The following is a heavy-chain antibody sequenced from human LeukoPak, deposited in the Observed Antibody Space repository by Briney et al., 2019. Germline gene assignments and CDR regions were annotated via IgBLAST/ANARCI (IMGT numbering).Heavy chain of an antibody. Sequence: SETLSLTSAVYGGSFSGYSWSWICQPPGKGLEWIGEINHSGSTNYNPSLKSRVTISVDTSKNQFSLKLSSVTAADTAVYYCASAPAACISCWGQGTLVTVSS. J-gene: IGHJ4*02. CDR1: GGSFSGYS. V-gene: IGHV4-34*01. D-gene: IGHD2-2*01. CDR2: INHSGST. CDR3: ASAPAACISC.